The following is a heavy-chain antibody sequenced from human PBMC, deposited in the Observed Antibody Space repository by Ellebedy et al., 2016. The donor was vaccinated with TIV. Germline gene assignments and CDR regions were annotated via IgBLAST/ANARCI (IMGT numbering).Heavy chain of an antibody. D-gene: IGHD2-2*01. CDR1: GYTFTGYY. CDR2: INPNSGGT. Sequence: ASVKVSCKASGYTFTGYYMHWVRQAPGQGLEWMGWINPNSGGTNYAQKFQGWVTMTRDTSISTAYMELSRLRSDDTAVYYCARGQVLVVPAAMPEYYGMDVWGQGTTVTVSS. J-gene: IGHJ6*02. V-gene: IGHV1-2*04. CDR3: ARGQVLVVPAAMPEYYGMDV.